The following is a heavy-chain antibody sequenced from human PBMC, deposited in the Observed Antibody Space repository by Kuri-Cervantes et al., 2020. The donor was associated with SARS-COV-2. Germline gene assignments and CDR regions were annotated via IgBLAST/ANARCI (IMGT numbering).Heavy chain of an antibody. CDR2: IYSSGNT. D-gene: IGHD2-15*01. J-gene: IGHJ4*02. CDR3: ARGGSCNSGTCFDY. Sequence: GGSLRLSCAASGFTVSTNYMSWVRQAQGKGLEWVSLIYSSGNTHYADSVKGRFTISRDNSKNTLYLQLNSLRVDDTAVYYCARGGSCNSGTCFDYWGQGTLVTVSS. CDR1: GFTVSTNY. V-gene: IGHV3-53*01.